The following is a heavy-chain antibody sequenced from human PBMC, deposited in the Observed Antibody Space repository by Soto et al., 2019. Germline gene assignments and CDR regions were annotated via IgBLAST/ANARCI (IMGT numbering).Heavy chain of an antibody. V-gene: IGHV3-23*01. D-gene: IGHD3-10*01. CDR1: GFTFSNYA. CDR3: AKEGTMVRGVPDNWFDP. Sequence: GGSLRLSCAASGFTFSNYAMNWVRQAPGKGLEWVSVISGSGGSTYHADSVKGRFTVSRDNSKNTLYLQMNRLRAEDTAIYYCAKEGTMVRGVPDNWFDPWGKGTLVTVSS. J-gene: IGHJ5*02. CDR2: ISGSGGST.